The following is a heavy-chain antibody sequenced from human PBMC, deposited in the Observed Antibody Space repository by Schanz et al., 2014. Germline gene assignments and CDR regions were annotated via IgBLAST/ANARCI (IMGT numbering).Heavy chain of an antibody. Sequence: EVQLVESGGGLVQPGGSLRLSCAASGFTFSTYWMSWVRQAPWKGLEWVANIKQDESERSYVDSVKGRFTISRDNAKNSLYLQMNSPRAEDTAVYYCARDKGGYYPFDYWGQGTLVTVSS. V-gene: IGHV3-7*01. CDR3: ARDKGGYYPFDY. J-gene: IGHJ4*02. CDR2: IKQDESER. CDR1: GFTFSTYW. D-gene: IGHD3-3*01.